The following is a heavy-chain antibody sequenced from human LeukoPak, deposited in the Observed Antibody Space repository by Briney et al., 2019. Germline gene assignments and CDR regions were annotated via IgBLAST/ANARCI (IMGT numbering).Heavy chain of an antibody. CDR2: IYYSGST. D-gene: IGHD3-10*01. CDR1: GGSISSYY. J-gene: IGHJ4*02. CDR3: ARSSYGSGSYYMALDY. V-gene: IGHV4-59*01. Sequence: PSETLSLTCTVSGGSISSYYWSWIRQPPGKGLEWIGYIYYSGSTNYNPSLKSRVTISVDTSKNQFSLKLSSVTAADTAVYYCARSSYGSGSYYMALDYWGQGTLVTVSS.